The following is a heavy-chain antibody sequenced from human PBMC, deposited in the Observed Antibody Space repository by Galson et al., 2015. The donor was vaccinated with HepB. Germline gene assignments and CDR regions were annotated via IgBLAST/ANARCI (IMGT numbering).Heavy chain of an antibody. CDR3: ARKYLDYYDSSGYLGGPSFDY. CDR1: GFTFSNYW. Sequence: SLRLSCATSGFTFSNYWMNWVRQAPGKGLEWVAVISYDGSNKYYADSVKGRFTISRDNSKNRLYLQMNSLRAEDTAVYYCARKYLDYYDSSGYLGGPSFDYWGQGTLVTVSS. CDR2: ISYDGSNK. D-gene: IGHD3-22*01. V-gene: IGHV3-30*13. J-gene: IGHJ4*02.